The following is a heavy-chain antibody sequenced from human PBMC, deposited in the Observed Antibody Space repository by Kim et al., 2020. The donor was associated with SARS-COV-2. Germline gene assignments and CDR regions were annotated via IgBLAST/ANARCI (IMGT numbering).Heavy chain of an antibody. CDR2: INPNSGGT. J-gene: IGHJ4*02. V-gene: IGHV1-2*04. D-gene: IGHD2-2*01. CDR1: GYTFTGYY. CDR3: ARGCTSTSCLPGDY. Sequence: ASVKVSCKASGYTFTGYYMHWVRQAPGQGLEWMGWINPNSGGTNYAQKFQGWVTMTRDTSISTAYMELSRLRSDDTAMYYCARGCTSTSCLPGDYWGQGTLVTVSS.